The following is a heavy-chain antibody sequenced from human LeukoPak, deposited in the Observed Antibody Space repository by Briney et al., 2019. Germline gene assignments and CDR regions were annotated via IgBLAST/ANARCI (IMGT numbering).Heavy chain of an antibody. CDR3: ARGPLLWFGERINGDY. CDR2: ISSSSSYI. D-gene: IGHD3-10*01. J-gene: IGHJ4*02. CDR1: GFTFSSYS. V-gene: IGHV3-21*01. Sequence: NPGGSLRLSCAASGFTFSSYSMNWVRQAPGKGLEWVSSISSSSSYIYYADSVKGRFTISRDNAKNSLYLQMNSLRAEDTAVYYCARGPLLWFGERINGDYWGQVTLVTVSS.